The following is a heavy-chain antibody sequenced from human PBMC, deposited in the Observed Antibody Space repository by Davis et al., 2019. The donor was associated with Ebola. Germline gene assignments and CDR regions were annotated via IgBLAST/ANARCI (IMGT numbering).Heavy chain of an antibody. CDR1: GASISTYY. J-gene: IGHJ4*02. CDR3: AAHPKVSGARDY. D-gene: IGHD1-26*01. Sequence: MPSETLSLTCTVSGASISTYYWTWIRQPPEKGLEWIGDIYYSGTTNYNPSLRSRVTISLDTSKNQFSLNLNSVTAADTAVYYCAAHPKVSGARDYWGQGTLVTVSS. V-gene: IGHV4-59*08. CDR2: IYYSGTT.